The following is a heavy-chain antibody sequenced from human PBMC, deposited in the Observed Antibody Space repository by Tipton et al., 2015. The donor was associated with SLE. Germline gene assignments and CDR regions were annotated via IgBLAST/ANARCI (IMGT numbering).Heavy chain of an antibody. D-gene: IGHD3-16*01. CDR3: AKGGLPYAFDI. J-gene: IGHJ3*02. CDR2: ISGSGGPI. CDR1: GFTFNNYA. V-gene: IGHV3-23*01. Sequence: SLRLSCAASGFTFNNYAMSWVRQAPGKGLEWVSAISGSGGPIYYADSVKGRFTISRDSSVNTLYLQMNSLRAEDTAVYYCAKGGLPYAFDIWGQGAMVTVSS.